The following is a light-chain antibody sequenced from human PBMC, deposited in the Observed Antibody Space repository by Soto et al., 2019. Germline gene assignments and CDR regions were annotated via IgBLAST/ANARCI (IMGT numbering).Light chain of an antibody. CDR1: QSVRSD. V-gene: IGKV3-15*01. CDR3: QQYNTWPPWT. Sequence: VVMTQSPATLSVSPGETVTLSCRASQSVRSDLAWYQQSPGQAPRLLIYGASSRAADIPARFSGSGSGTDFTLTITSLQSEDFAVYHCQQYNTWPPWTFGQGTKVEI. J-gene: IGKJ1*01. CDR2: GAS.